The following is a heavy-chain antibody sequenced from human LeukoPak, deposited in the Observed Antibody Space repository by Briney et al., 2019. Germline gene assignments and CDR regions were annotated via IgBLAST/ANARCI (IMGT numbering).Heavy chain of an antibody. J-gene: IGHJ5*02. CDR1: GFTFSSYA. CDR3: ARDGIRYLESPRWFDP. V-gene: IGHV3-23*01. CDR2: ISGSGGST. Sequence: GGSLRLSCAASGFTFSSYAMSWVRQVPGKGLEWVSAISGSGGSTYYADSVKGRFTISRDNSKNTLYLQMNSLRAEDTAVYYCARDGIRYLESPRWFDPWGQGTLVTVSS. D-gene: IGHD5-24*01.